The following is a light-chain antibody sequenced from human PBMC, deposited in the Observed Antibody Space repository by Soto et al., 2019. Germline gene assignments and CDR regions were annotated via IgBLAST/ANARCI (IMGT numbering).Light chain of an antibody. J-gene: IGKJ4*01. CDR2: WAS. V-gene: IGKV4-1*01. Sequence: DIVMTQSPDSLAVSLGERATINCKSSQSVLYSSNNKNYLAWYQQKPGQPPKLLIYWASTRESGVPDRVSGSGSGTDFTLTISSLQAEDVAVYYCQQYSSTLLTFGGGTKVEIK. CDR3: QQYSSTLLT. CDR1: QSVLYSSNNKNY.